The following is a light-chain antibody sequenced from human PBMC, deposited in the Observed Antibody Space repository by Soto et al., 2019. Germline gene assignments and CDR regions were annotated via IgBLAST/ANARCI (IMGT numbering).Light chain of an antibody. J-gene: IGKJ1*01. CDR1: QSVSSY. CDR3: QQRSNWPTT. V-gene: IGKV3-11*01. Sequence: EIVLTQSPATLSLSPGERATLSCRASQSVSSYLAWYQQRPGQAPRLLIYEASNRATGIPARFSGSGSGTDFTLTIGSLEPEDFALYYCQQRSNWPTTFGQGTKV. CDR2: EAS.